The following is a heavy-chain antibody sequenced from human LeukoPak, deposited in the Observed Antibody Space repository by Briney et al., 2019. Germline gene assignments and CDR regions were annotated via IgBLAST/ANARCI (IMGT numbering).Heavy chain of an antibody. V-gene: IGHV4-30-4*01. CDR3: ASSTRIVVVAAAGSGAFDI. CDR1: GGSISSGDYY. CDR2: IYYSGST. D-gene: IGHD2-15*01. Sequence: PHTLSLTCTVSGGSISSGDYYWSWIRQPPGKGLEWIRYIYYSGSTYYNPSLKSRFTISVDTSKYQFSLKLSSVTAADTAVYYCASSTRIVVVAAAGSGAFDIWGQGTMVTVSA. J-gene: IGHJ3*02.